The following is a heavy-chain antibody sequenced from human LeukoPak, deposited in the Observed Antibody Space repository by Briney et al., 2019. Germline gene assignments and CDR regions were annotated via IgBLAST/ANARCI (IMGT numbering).Heavy chain of an antibody. D-gene: IGHD3-10*01. CDR1: GFTFSGYS. Sequence: PGGSLRLSCAASGFTFSGYSMNWVRQAPGKGLEWVSSISSSSSYIYYADSVKGRFTISRDNAKNSLYLQMNSLRAEDTAVYYCARGTYYYGSGSYYPPDWFDPWGQGTLVTVSS. V-gene: IGHV3-21*01. CDR2: ISSSSSYI. J-gene: IGHJ5*02. CDR3: ARGTYYYGSGSYYPPDWFDP.